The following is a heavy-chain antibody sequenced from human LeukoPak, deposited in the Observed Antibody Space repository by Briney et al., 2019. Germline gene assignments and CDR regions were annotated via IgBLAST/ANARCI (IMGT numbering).Heavy chain of an antibody. CDR2: IYYSGST. J-gene: IGHJ4*02. V-gene: IGHV4-31*03. CDR3: AKDLSIAARLTFDY. Sequence: SQTLSLTCTVSGRSISSGDYYWSWIRQHPGKGLEWIGYIYYSGSTYYNPSLKSRVTISVDTSKNQFSLKLSSVTAADTAIYYCAKDLSIAARLTFDYWGQGTLVTVSS. CDR1: GRSISSGDYY. D-gene: IGHD6-6*01.